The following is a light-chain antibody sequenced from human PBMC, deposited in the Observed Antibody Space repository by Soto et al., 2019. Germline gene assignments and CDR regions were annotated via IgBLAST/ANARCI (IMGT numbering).Light chain of an antibody. CDR1: QGIGSW. J-gene: IGKJ4*01. CDR3: QQADTFSLT. CDR2: AAS. V-gene: IGKV1-12*01. Sequence: LNITQSPSYGRASIGWRVTITCRSSQGIGSWLAWYQQKPGKAPKLLLYAASTLQSGVPSRFSGSGSGTLFTLTLTSLQHEDFATYSCQQADTFSLTFGGGTKVDI.